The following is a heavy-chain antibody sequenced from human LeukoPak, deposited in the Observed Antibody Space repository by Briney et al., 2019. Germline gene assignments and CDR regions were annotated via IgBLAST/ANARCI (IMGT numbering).Heavy chain of an antibody. CDR3: AKGRYDYGSGSYLSDY. D-gene: IGHD3-10*01. CDR2: ISGSGGST. CDR1: GFTFTNYA. J-gene: IGHJ4*02. V-gene: IGHV3-23*01. Sequence: GGSLRLSCAASGFTFTNYAMSWVRQAPGKGLEWVSDISGSGGSTNYADSVKGRFTISRDNSKNTLYLQMNSLRPDDTGVYYCAKGRYDYGSGSYLSDYWGQGTLVTVSS.